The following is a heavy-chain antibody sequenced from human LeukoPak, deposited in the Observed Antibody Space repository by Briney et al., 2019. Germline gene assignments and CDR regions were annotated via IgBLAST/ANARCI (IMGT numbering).Heavy chain of an antibody. CDR3: ARVSGTTPFDY. Sequence: SGTLSLTCAVSGGSISSNNWWGWVRQPPGKGLEWIGEISHSGNTNYNPSLESRVTISVDKSKNQFSLKMSSVTAADTAVYFCARVSGTTPFDYWGQGLLVTVSS. D-gene: IGHD1-1*01. V-gene: IGHV4-4*02. CDR2: ISHSGNT. J-gene: IGHJ4*02. CDR1: GGSISSNNW.